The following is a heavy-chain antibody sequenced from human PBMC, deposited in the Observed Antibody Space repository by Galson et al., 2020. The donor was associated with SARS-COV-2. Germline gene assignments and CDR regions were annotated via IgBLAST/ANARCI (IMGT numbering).Heavy chain of an antibody. CDR3: ARDRDYGANDFDY. V-gene: IGHV6-1*01. J-gene: IGHJ4*02. CDR2: IYYRSKWYS. CDR1: GDSVSANSAA. D-gene: IGHD4-17*01. Sequence: ETSETLSLTCAISGDSVSANSAAWNWLRQSPSRGLEWLGRIYYRSKWYSRYAVSVKSRITINPDTSENRFSLHLNSVTPEDTAVYYCARDRDYGANDFDYWGQGTLVTVSS.